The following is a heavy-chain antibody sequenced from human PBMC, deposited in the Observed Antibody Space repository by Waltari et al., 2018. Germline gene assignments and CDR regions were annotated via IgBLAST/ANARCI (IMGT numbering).Heavy chain of an antibody. V-gene: IGHV4-39*07. D-gene: IGHD2-21*01. CDR1: GGSITTITYF. J-gene: IGHJ4*01. Sequence: QLQMQESGPGLVRPSETLSLTCAVSGGSITTITYFWGWIRQPPGKGLEWIASFSYNGNTYYHPSLKSRVTISGDTSKNQFSLLLSSVTAADTAVYYCARGLGAIYWGHGTLVTVSS. CDR3: ARGLGAIY. CDR2: FSYNGNT.